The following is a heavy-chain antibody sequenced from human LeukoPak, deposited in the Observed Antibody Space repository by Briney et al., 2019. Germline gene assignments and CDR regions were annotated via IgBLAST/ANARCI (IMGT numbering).Heavy chain of an antibody. V-gene: IGHV4-39*07. CDR3: ARDSVVDVEASTTYYFDS. Sequence: SETLSLTCTVSAGSLSSSSYYWGWIRQPPGKGLEWIGSIYHSGSTYYNPSLRSRVTISLDTSKNQFSLKMFSVTAADTAIYYCARDSVVDVEASTTYYFDSWGQGTLVTVSS. CDR1: AGSLSSSSYY. D-gene: IGHD5-12*01. CDR2: IYHSGST. J-gene: IGHJ4*02.